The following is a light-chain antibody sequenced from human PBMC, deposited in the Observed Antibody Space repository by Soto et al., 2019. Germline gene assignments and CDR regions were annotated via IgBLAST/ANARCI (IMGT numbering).Light chain of an antibody. Sequence: EIVLMPSPATLSVSPGDRTILSCRASQSVDSKLAWYQQKPGQPPRLLIYGASTRATGIPARFSGSGSGTEFTLTIGSLQSEEFATYYCLQDYNYPYTFGQGTKVDIK. V-gene: IGKV3-15*01. CDR3: LQDYNYPYT. J-gene: IGKJ2*01. CDR2: GAS. CDR1: QSVDSK.